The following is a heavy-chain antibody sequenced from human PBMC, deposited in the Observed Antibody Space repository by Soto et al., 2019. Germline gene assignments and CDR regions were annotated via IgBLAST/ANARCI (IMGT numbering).Heavy chain of an antibody. CDR3: ARPKGGTDWLDP. V-gene: IGHV5-10-1*01. D-gene: IGHD1-7*01. Sequence: GESLKISGKASGYTFSNYCIIWVRQMPGKGLEWMGRIDPSDSYTNYSPSFQGHVTISLDKSISTVFLQWGSLKASDTAMYYCARPKGGTDWLDPWGQGPMVTV. CDR2: IDPSDSYT. J-gene: IGHJ5*02. CDR1: GYTFSNYC.